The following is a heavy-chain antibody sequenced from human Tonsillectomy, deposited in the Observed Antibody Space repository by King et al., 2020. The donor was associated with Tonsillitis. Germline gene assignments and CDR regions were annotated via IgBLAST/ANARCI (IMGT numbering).Heavy chain of an antibody. D-gene: IGHD4-17*01. V-gene: IGHV3-64D*06. CDR2: ISSNGGST. J-gene: IGHJ4*02. CDR1: GFIFSNYA. Sequence: VQLVESGGGLVQPGGSLRLSCSASGFIFSNYALHWVRQPPGKGLEYVSAISSNGGSTYYADSVKGRFTISRDNSKNTLYLKMSSLRAEDTAVYYWVKGSPYGDSIFDYWGQGTLVTVSS. CDR3: VKGSPYGDSIFDY.